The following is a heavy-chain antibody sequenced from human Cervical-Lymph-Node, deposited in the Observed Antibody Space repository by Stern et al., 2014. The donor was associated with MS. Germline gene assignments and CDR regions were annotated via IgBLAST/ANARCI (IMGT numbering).Heavy chain of an antibody. Sequence: EVQLVESGGGLVPPGGSLRLSCAASGFIFSSSTMNWVRQAPGKELEWILYIGSSSSTIYYADSVKGRFTISRDNAKNALYLQMNSLRDEDTAVYYGARDYCSGGSCYGYFQHWGQGTLVTVSS. CDR1: GFIFSSST. V-gene: IGHV3-48*02. CDR3: ARDYCSGGSCYGYFQH. CDR2: IGSSSSTI. J-gene: IGHJ1*01. D-gene: IGHD2-15*01.